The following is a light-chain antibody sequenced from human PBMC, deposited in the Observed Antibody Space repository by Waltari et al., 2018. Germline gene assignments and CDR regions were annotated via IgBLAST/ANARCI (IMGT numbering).Light chain of an antibody. J-gene: IGKJ4*01. Sequence: DIQMTQSPSSLSASVGDRVPITCRASHNIGKNLNWYQQKPGKAPRFLMYAASNLQSGVPSRFSGTGSGREFTLTITSVQPEDLATYYCQQGYSVPLTFGGGTRVEIK. CDR1: HNIGKN. V-gene: IGKV1-39*01. CDR2: AAS. CDR3: QQGYSVPLT.